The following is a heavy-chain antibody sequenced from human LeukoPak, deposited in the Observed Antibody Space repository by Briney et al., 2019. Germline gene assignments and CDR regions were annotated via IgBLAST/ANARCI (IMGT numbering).Heavy chain of an antibody. Sequence: GGSLRLSCAASGVTFSSYAMSWVRQAAGKGLEWVSAIGGSGGSTYYADSVNGRCTISRDNSKNTLYLQMNSLRAEDTAVYYCAKPYSSSWYGLDYWGQGTLVTVSS. D-gene: IGHD6-13*01. CDR2: IGGSGGST. CDR1: GVTFSSYA. V-gene: IGHV3-23*01. CDR3: AKPYSSSWYGLDY. J-gene: IGHJ4*02.